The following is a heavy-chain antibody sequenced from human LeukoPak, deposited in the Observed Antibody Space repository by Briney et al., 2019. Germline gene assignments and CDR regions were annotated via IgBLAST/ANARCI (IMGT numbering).Heavy chain of an antibody. CDR2: ISSSSSYI. Sequence: KSGGSLRLSCAASGFTFSSYSMNWVRQAPGKGLEWVSSISSSSSYIYYADSVKGRFTISRDNAKNSLYLQMNSLRAEDTAVYYCARGRFGEFAIGYWGQGTLVTVSS. J-gene: IGHJ4*02. D-gene: IGHD3-10*01. V-gene: IGHV3-21*01. CDR3: ARGRFGEFAIGY. CDR1: GFTFSSYS.